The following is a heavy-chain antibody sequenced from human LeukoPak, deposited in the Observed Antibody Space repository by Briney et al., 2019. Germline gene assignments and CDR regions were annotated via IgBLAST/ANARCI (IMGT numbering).Heavy chain of an antibody. CDR3: ATRGKWLVRFFDY. CDR1: GYTLTELS. J-gene: IGHJ4*02. D-gene: IGHD6-19*01. V-gene: IGHV1-24*01. CDR2: FDPEDGET. Sequence: ASVKVSCKVSGYTLTELSMHWVRQAPGKGLEWMGGFDPEDGETIYAQKFQGRVTMIEDTSTDTAYMELSSLRSEDTAVYYCATRGKWLVRFFDYWGQGTLVTVSS.